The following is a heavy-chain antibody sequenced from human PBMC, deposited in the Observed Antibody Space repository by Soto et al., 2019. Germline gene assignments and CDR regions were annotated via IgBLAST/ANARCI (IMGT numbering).Heavy chain of an antibody. V-gene: IGHV3-15*07. Sequence: GGSLRLSCAASGFTFSNAWMNWVRQAPGKGLEWVGRIKSKTDGGTTDYAAPVKGRFTISRDDSKNTLYLQMNSLKTEDTAVYYCTTHYDFWSGYYSKARSYWGQGTLVTVSS. CDR1: GFTFSNAW. CDR3: TTHYDFWSGYYSKARSY. J-gene: IGHJ4*02. CDR2: IKSKTDGGTT. D-gene: IGHD3-3*01.